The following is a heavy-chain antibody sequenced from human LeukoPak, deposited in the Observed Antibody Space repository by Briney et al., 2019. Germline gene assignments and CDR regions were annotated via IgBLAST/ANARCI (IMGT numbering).Heavy chain of an antibody. CDR2: VYYSGTT. J-gene: IGHJ4*02. CDR1: GDSIASSPYY. CDR3: ARRGIVRGAMVDN. D-gene: IGHD3-10*01. V-gene: IGHV4-39*01. Sequence: PSETLSVTCTVSGDSIASSPYYWGWIRQPPEKGLEWIASVYYSGTTFYNPSLKSRVTMSVDTSNNQFSLKLRSVTAADTALYFCARRGIVRGAMVDNWGQGTLVTVSS.